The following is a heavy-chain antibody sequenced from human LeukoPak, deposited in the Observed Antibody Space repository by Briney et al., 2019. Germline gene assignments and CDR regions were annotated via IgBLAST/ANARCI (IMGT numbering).Heavy chain of an antibody. V-gene: IGHV3-30*18. CDR2: ISYDGSEK. D-gene: IGHD6-19*01. Sequence: PGGSLRLSCAASGFIFNTFAMNWVRQAPGKGLEWVAFISYDGSEKYYTDSVKGRFTVSRDNSKNTVFLQLNNLRAEDTAVSYCAKPMAVAGRGWYGLDVWGQGTTVTVSS. CDR1: GFIFNTFA. J-gene: IGHJ6*02. CDR3: AKPMAVAGRGWYGLDV.